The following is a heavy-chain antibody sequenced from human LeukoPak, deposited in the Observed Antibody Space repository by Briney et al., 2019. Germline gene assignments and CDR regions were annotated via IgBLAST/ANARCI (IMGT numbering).Heavy chain of an antibody. CDR1: GGSISSYY. J-gene: IGHJ4*02. D-gene: IGHD1-26*01. CDR2: IYHSGST. Sequence: SETLSLTCTVSGGSISSYYWSWIRQPPGKGLEWIGEIYHSGSTNYNPSLKSRVTISVDKPKNQFSLKLSSVTAADTAVYYCARDGGGSYSTFDYWGQGTLVTVSS. CDR3: ARDGGGSYSTFDY. V-gene: IGHV4-59*12.